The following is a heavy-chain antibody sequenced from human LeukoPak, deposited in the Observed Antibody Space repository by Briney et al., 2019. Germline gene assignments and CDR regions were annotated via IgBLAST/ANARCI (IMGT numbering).Heavy chain of an antibody. D-gene: IGHD6-6*01. V-gene: IGHV3-66*02. J-gene: IGHJ4*02. CDR3: ARLLGDSSSIDY. Sequence: PGGSLILSCAASGFTVSSNYVSSVRQAPGKGLEWVSVIYSGGSTYYADSVKGRFTISRDNSKNTLYLQMNSLRAEDTAVYYCARLLGDSSSIDYWGQGTLVTVSS. CDR2: IYSGGST. CDR1: GFTVSSNY.